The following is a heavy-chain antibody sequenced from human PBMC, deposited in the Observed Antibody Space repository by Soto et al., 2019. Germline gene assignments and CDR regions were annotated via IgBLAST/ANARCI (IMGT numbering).Heavy chain of an antibody. Sequence: QVQLVQSGAEVKKPGASVKVSCMASGYTFTNYDINWVRQATGQGLEWMGWMNPNSGNTGYAQKFQGRVTXXRTTSISTADMELGSLRSEDTAVYFWAMGLSAFDVWGHGTMVTVSS. J-gene: IGHJ3*01. D-gene: IGHD2-2*01. CDR3: AMGLSAFDV. V-gene: IGHV1-8*01. CDR2: MNPNSGNT. CDR1: GYTFTNYD.